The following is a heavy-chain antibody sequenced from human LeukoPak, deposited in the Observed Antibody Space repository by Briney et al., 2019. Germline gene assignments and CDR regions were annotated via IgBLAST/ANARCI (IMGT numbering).Heavy chain of an antibody. CDR2: IGYDGRNK. CDR1: GFTFSSYG. CDR3: ARESGSYYIGFGFDY. D-gene: IGHD1-26*01. J-gene: IGHJ4*02. Sequence: PGGSLRLSCAASGFTFSSYGIHWVRQAPGKGLEWVTFIGYDGRNKYYADSVKGRFTISRDNSKNTLYLQMNSLRAEDTAVYYCARESGSYYIGFGFDYWGQGTLVTVSS. V-gene: IGHV3-30*02.